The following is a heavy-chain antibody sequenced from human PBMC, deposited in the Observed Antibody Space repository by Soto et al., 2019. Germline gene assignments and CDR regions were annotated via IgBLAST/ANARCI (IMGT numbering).Heavy chain of an antibody. Sequence: QVQLQESGPGLVKPSQTLSLTCTVSGGSISSGGYYWSWIRQHPGKGLEWIGYIYYSGSTYYNPSLKSRVXXSXDXXNNQFSLKLSSVTAAATAVYYCARGAGYSSGWYGDWGQGTLVTVSS. CDR3: ARGAGYSSGWYGD. J-gene: IGHJ4*02. V-gene: IGHV4-31*03. D-gene: IGHD6-19*01. CDR1: GGSISSGGYY. CDR2: IYYSGST.